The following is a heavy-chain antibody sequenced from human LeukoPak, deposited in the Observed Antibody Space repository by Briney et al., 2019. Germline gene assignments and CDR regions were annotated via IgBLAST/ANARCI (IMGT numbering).Heavy chain of an antibody. J-gene: IGHJ5*02. CDR3: ARVGNDILTGYSQFDP. CDR2: ISAYNGNT. V-gene: IGHV1-18*04. D-gene: IGHD3-9*01. Sequence: ASVKVSCKASGYTFTSYGISWVRQAPGQALEWMGWISAYNGNTNYAQKLQGRVTMTTDTSTSTAYMELRSLRSDDTAVYYCARVGNDILTGYSQFDPWGQGTLVTVSS. CDR1: GYTFTSYG.